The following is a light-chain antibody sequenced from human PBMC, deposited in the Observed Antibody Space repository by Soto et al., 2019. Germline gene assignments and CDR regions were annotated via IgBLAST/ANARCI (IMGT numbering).Light chain of an antibody. Sequence: EIVLTQSPGTLSLSPGERATLSCRASQSVSSTYLAWDQQKPGQAPRLLIYDASNRATGIPDSFSGSGSGTDFTLSISRLEPEDFAVYFCQHYGSSRTFGQGTKVEIK. CDR2: DAS. V-gene: IGKV3-20*01. J-gene: IGKJ1*01. CDR3: QHYGSSRT. CDR1: QSVSSTY.